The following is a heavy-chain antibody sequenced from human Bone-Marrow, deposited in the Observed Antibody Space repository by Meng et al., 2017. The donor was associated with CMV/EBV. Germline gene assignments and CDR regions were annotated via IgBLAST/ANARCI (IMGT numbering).Heavy chain of an antibody. CDR2: ISSYNRNT. D-gene: IGHD2-21*01. Sequence: ASVKVSCKVSGHTFNSYGITWVRQAPGQGLEWVGWISSYNRNTNYAQKFRGRVTLTTDTSTSIAYMELRSLRSDDTAVYYCATIAYCGGDCYQVHPLYDHWGQGTLVTFSS. CDR3: ATIAYCGGDCYQVHPLYDH. J-gene: IGHJ5*02. CDR1: GHTFNSYG. V-gene: IGHV1-18*01.